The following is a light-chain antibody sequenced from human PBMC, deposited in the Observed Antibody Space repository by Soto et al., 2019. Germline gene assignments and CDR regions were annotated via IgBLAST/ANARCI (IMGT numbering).Light chain of an antibody. CDR1: QSVSSN. V-gene: IGKV3-15*01. CDR3: QHYNNWPST. CDR2: GAS. Sequence: EIVMTQSPATLSVSPGERATLSCRASQSVSSNLAWYQQKPGQPPSLLIYGASARATGIPARFSGSGSGTEFTLTISNLQSEDFAVYYCQHYNNWPSTVGQGTKVDIK. J-gene: IGKJ2*01.